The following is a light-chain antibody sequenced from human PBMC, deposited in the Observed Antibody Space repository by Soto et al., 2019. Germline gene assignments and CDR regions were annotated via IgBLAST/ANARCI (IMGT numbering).Light chain of an antibody. V-gene: IGKV3-15*01. CDR2: GAS. J-gene: IGKJ1*01. CDR3: PKSKNRPPR. CDR1: QSVGSN. Sequence: KVMTQSRATLSVSPGERATLSCRASQSVGSNLAWYQQIPGQAPRLLITGASTRATGIPARFSGSGSGTEFTLVISSLQSEDFALYYCPKSKNRPPRFGYGAMVDIK.